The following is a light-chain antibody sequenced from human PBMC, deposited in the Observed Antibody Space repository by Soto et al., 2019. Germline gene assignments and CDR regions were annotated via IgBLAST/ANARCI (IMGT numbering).Light chain of an antibody. Sequence: DIQMTQSPSTLSASVGDRVTITCRASQSISSWLAWYQQKPGKAPKLLIYKASSLESGVPSRFSGSGSGTEFTRTISSLQPDDFASYCCQQYNSYWTFGQGTKVEIK. CDR1: QSISSW. CDR3: QQYNSYWT. CDR2: KAS. J-gene: IGKJ1*01. V-gene: IGKV1-5*03.